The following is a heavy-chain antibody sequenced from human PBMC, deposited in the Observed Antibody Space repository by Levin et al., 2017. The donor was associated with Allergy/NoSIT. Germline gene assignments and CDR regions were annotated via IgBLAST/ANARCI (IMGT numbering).Heavy chain of an antibody. J-gene: IGHJ6*02. CDR2: IRSKANSYAT. V-gene: IGHV3-73*01. Sequence: GESLKISCAASGFTFSGSAMHWVRQASGKGLEWVGRIRSKANSYATAYAASVKGRFTISRDDSKNTAYLQMNSLKTEDTAVYYCTSQYCSGGSCLASARSYYYDYGMDVWGQGTTVTVSS. CDR1: GFTFSGSA. D-gene: IGHD2-15*01. CDR3: TSQYCSGGSCLASARSYYYDYGMDV.